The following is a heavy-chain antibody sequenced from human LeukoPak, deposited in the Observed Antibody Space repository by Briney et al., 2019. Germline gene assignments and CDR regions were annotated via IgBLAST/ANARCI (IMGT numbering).Heavy chain of an antibody. CDR2: IYYSGST. Sequence: SETLSLTCTVSGGSISSSSYYWGWIRQPPGKGLEWIGSIYYSGSTYYNPSLKSRVTISVDTSKNQFSLKLSSVTAADTAVYSCARGSYHYYDSSGYLLIDAFDIWGQGTMVTVSS. D-gene: IGHD3-22*01. CDR1: GGSISSSSYY. J-gene: IGHJ3*02. CDR3: ARGSYHYYDSSGYLLIDAFDI. V-gene: IGHV4-39*07.